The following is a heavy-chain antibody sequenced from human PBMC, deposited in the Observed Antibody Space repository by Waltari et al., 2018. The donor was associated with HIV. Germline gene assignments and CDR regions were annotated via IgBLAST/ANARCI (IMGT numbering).Heavy chain of an antibody. CDR1: GFTFGDYA. Sequence: EELLVESGGDFVQPGGSLRLPCSASGFTFGDYAMNWVRQAPRNGRSESPVNVLDWIAYISSSSFNIKYAASVKGRFTISRDNTKNSLDLQMNSLRDEDTAVYYCVRDTLNFYFGLDVWGQGTTVTVSS. CDR3: VRDTLNFYFGLDV. V-gene: IGHV3-48*02. CDR2: ISSSSFNI. J-gene: IGHJ6*02.